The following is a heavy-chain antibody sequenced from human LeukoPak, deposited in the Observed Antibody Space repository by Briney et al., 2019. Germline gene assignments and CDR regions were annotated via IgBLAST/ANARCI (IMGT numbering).Heavy chain of an antibody. CDR3: AHRGVDTTLLIFDY. CDR1: GFSLSTGGVG. J-gene: IGHJ4*02. D-gene: IGHD5-18*01. CDR2: IYWDDDK. Sequence: SGPTLVKPTQTLTLTCAFSGFSLSTGGVGVAWIRQPPGKGLEWLALIYWDDDKRYSPSLKSRPTITKDTSKNQVVLTMTNMDPADTGTYYCAHRGVDTTLLIFDYWGQGTLVTVSS. V-gene: IGHV2-5*02.